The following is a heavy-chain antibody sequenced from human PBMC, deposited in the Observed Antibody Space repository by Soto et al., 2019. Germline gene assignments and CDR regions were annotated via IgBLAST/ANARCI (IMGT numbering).Heavy chain of an antibody. CDR1: GGSFSGYY. V-gene: IGHV4-34*01. CDR3: ARRGYGDYYYGMDV. CDR2: INHSGST. Sequence: QVQLQQWGAGLLKPSETLSLTCAVYGGSFSGYYWSWIRQPPGKGLEWIGEINHSGSTNYNPSLKGRVTISVDTSKNQFSLKLSSVTAADTAVYYCARRGYGDYYYGMDVWGQGTTVTVSS. D-gene: IGHD4-17*01. J-gene: IGHJ6*02.